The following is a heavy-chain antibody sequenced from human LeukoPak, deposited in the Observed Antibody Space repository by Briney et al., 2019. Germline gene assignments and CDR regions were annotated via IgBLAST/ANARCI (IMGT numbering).Heavy chain of an antibody. V-gene: IGHV4-34*01. D-gene: IGHD4-17*01. CDR1: GGSFSGYY. J-gene: IGHJ5*02. CDR3: ASLGFGPTVTTPRWFDP. Sequence: PSETLSLTCAVYGGSFSGYYWSWIRQPPGKGLAWIGEINHSGSTNYNPSLKSRVTISVDTSKNQFSLKLSSVTAADTAVYYCASLGFGPTVTTPRWFDPWGQGTLVTVSS. CDR2: INHSGST.